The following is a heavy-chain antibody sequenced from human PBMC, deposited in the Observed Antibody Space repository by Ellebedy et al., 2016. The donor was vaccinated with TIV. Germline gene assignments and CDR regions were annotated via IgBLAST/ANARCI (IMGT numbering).Heavy chain of an antibody. J-gene: IGHJ6*02. D-gene: IGHD5-18*01. CDR3: ARVDTAMYGLDV. CDR1: GFTFSNYA. V-gene: IGHV3-23*01. Sequence: PGGSLRLSCAASGFTFSNYAMSWVRQAPGKGLEWVSAITTSGANTYYADSVKGRFTISRDNSKNTLYLQMNSLRAEDTALYYCARVDTAMYGLDVWGQGTTVTVSS. CDR2: ITTSGANT.